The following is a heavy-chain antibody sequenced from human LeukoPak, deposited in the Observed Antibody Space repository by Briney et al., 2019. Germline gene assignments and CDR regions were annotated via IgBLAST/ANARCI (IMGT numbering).Heavy chain of an antibody. J-gene: IGHJ6*02. CDR3: AKGRGGYYDVADYYGMDV. D-gene: IGHD3-22*01. CDR1: GFTFSSYS. Sequence: PGGSLRLSCAASGFTFSSYSMNWVRQAPGKGLEWVSSISSSSTYIDYADSVKGRFTISRDNSKNTLYLQMNSLRAEDTAVYYCAKGRGGYYDVADYYGMDVWGQGTTVTVSS. V-gene: IGHV3-21*04. CDR2: ISSSSTYI.